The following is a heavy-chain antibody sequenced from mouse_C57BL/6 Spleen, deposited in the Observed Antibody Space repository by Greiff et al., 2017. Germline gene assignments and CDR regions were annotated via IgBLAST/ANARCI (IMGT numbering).Heavy chain of an antibody. D-gene: IGHD2-4*01. CDR1: GYTFTSYW. J-gene: IGHJ4*01. CDR3: AREEIYYDPTGAMDY. Sequence: QVQLQQPGAELVKPGASVKMSCKASGYTFTSYWITWVKQRPGQGLEWIGDIYPGSGSTNYNEKFKSKATMTVDTSSSTAYMQLSSLTSEDSAVYYCAREEIYYDPTGAMDYWGQGTSVTVSS. V-gene: IGHV1-55*01. CDR2: IYPGSGST.